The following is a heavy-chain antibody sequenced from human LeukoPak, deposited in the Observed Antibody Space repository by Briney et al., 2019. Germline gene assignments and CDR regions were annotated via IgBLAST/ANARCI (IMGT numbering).Heavy chain of an antibody. J-gene: IGHJ3*02. CDR2: ISSTSRFM. CDR3: ATIAATGLRDAFDI. Sequence: GGSLRLSCAASGFTVSSNYMSWVRQAPGKALEWVSSISSTSRFMFYPDSLRGRFTIFRDNAQNSLYLQMNSLRVEDTATYYCATIAATGLRDAFDIWGQGTMVTVSS. CDR1: GFTVSSNY. D-gene: IGHD6-13*01. V-gene: IGHV3-21*01.